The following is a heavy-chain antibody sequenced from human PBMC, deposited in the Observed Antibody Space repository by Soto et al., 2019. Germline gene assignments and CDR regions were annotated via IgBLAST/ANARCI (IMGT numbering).Heavy chain of an antibody. D-gene: IGHD6-13*01. J-gene: IGHJ5*02. CDR3: ASKSSSSWYWFDP. V-gene: IGHV4-59*12. CDR2: MHYGGNS. Sequence: SETLSLTCTVSGGSISSYYCSCFRQPPGKGLEWIGHMHYGGNSDYNPSLRSRVTMSVDTSKNQFSLKLSSVTAADTAVYYSASKSSSSWYWFDPWGQGTLVTVSS. CDR1: GGSISSYY.